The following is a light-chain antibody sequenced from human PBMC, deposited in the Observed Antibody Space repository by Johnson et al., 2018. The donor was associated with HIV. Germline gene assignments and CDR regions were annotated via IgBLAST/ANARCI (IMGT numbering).Light chain of an antibody. CDR2: ENN. Sequence: QFVLTQPPSVSAAPGQKVTISCAGSSSNIGNNYVSWYQQFPGTAPKLLIYENNKRPSGIPARISGSKSGTSATLAIAGLQTGDEADYYCGTWDSSLNTFVFGSGTKVTAL. CDR3: GTWDSSLNTFV. CDR1: SSNIGNNY. V-gene: IGLV1-51*01. J-gene: IGLJ1*01.